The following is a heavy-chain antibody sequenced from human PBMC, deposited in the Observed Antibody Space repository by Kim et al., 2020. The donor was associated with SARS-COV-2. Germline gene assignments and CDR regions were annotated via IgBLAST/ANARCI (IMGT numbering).Heavy chain of an antibody. CDR3: ARAWWFGDLDAFDI. V-gene: IGHV4-59*01. D-gene: IGHD3-10*01. J-gene: IGHJ3*02. Sequence: NPSLESRVTISVTTSKHQFTRELSSVTAADTAVYYCARAWWFGDLDAFDIWGQGTMVTVSS.